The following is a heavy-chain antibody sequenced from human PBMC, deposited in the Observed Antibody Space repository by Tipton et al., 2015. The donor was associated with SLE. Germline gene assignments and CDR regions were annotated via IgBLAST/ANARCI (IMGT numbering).Heavy chain of an antibody. CDR2: INPSGGST. V-gene: IGHV1-46*01. J-gene: IGHJ3*02. D-gene: IGHD1-1*01. CDR1: GYTFTRYY. CDR3: ARDYSGERLERQGAFDI. Sequence: QSGPEVKKPGASVKVSCKASGYTFTRYYMHWVRQAPGQGLEWMGIINPSGGSTTYARKFQVRVTMTRDTSTSTVYMELSSLRSDDTAVYYCARDYSGERLERQGAFDIWGQGTMVTVSS.